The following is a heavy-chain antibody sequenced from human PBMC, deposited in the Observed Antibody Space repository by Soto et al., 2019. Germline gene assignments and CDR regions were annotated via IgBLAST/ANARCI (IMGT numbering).Heavy chain of an antibody. J-gene: IGHJ6*02. D-gene: IGHD4-4*01. V-gene: IGHV1-69*13. Sequence: SVKVSCKASGGTFSSYAISWVRQAPGQGLEWMGGIIPIFGTANYAQKFQGRVTITADESTSTAYMELSSLRSEDTAVYYCARDTGTTLPFGYYYYGMDVWGQGTTVTVSS. CDR1: GGTFSSYA. CDR3: ARDTGTTLPFGYYYYGMDV. CDR2: IIPIFGTA.